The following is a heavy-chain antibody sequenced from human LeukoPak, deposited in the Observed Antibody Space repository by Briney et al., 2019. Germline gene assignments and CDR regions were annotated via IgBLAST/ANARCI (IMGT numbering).Heavy chain of an antibody. CDR2: ISSSGSAK. Sequence: QPGGSLRLSCAASGFIFSSHEMNWVRQAPGKGLEWVSYISSSGSAKYYADSVKGRFTISRDNAKNSLDLQMNSLRAEDTAVYYCAGAAYYDSSGYYRPDYWGQGTLVTVSS. CDR3: AGAAYYDSSGYYRPDY. V-gene: IGHV3-48*03. D-gene: IGHD3-22*01. CDR1: GFIFSSHE. J-gene: IGHJ4*02.